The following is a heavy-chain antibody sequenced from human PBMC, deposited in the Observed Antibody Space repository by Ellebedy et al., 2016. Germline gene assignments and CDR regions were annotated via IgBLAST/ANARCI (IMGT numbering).Heavy chain of an antibody. D-gene: IGHD2-21*01. V-gene: IGHV3-23*01. CDR1: GFTFINYA. Sequence: GGSLRLXXAASGFTFINYAMNWVRQAPGKGLEWVAVISGNGVNTYYADSVKGRFTISRDNSENTLYLQLNSLKAEDTAVYYCAKDHCTTTYCYCAQWGQGTLVAVSS. CDR2: ISGNGVNT. J-gene: IGHJ4*02. CDR3: AKDHCTTTYCYCAQ.